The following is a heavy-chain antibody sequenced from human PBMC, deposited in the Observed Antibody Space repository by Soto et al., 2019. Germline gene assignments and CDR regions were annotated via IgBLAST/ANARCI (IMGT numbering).Heavy chain of an antibody. CDR1: GFTFSGYA. CDR2: TTGSGGTT. CDR3: AKGRYSSGYYGMDV. J-gene: IGHJ6*02. D-gene: IGHD6-19*01. Sequence: GGSLRLSCAASGFTFSGYAMNWGRQAPGKGLEWVSVTTGSGGTTYDADSVKGRFTISRDNSKNTLYLQMNSLRVEDTAVYYCAKGRYSSGYYGMDVWGQGTTVTVSS. V-gene: IGHV3-23*01.